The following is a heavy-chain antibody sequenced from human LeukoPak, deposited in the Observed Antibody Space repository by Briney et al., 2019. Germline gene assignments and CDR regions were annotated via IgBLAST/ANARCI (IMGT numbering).Heavy chain of an antibody. CDR1: GGSFSGYY. V-gene: IGHV4-34*01. D-gene: IGHD6-6*01. Sequence: PSETLSLTCAVYGGSFSGYYWSWIRQPPGKGLEWIGEINHSGSTYYNPSLKSRVTISVDTSKNQFSLKLSSVTAADTAVYYCARAGEYSSSDSIDYWGQGTLVTVSS. CDR3: ARAGEYSSSDSIDY. J-gene: IGHJ4*02. CDR2: INHSGST.